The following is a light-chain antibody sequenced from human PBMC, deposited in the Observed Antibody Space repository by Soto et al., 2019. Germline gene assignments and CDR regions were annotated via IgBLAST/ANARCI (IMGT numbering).Light chain of an antibody. Sequence: EIIFTPSPDTLSFSPGGRATLSCRASQTVSSNYLAWCQQRPGQAPRLLIYGASNRATGIPDRFSGSGSGTDFTLTISRLEPEDFAVYYCQQYGSSGTFGQGTKVDIK. CDR3: QQYGSSGT. CDR2: GAS. J-gene: IGKJ1*01. V-gene: IGKV3-20*01. CDR1: QTVSSNY.